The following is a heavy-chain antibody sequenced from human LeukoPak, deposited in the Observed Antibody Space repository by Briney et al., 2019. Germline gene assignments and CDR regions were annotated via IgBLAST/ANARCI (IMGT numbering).Heavy chain of an antibody. V-gene: IGHV4-34*01. CDR3: ASPVATARSRLRAPFDP. CDR1: GGSFSGYY. D-gene: IGHD5-12*01. CDR2: INHSGST. J-gene: IGHJ5*02. Sequence: NPSETLSLTCAVYGGSFSGYYWSWIRQPPGKGLEWIGEINHSGSTNYNPSLKSRVTISVDTSKNQFSLKLSSVTAADTAVYYCASPVATARSRLRAPFDPWGQGTLVTVSS.